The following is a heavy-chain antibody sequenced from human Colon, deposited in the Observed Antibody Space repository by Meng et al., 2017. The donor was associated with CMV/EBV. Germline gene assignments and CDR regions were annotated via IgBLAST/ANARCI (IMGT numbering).Heavy chain of an antibody. V-gene: IGHV3-48*03. Sequence: GSLRLSCAASGITFSIHEMNWVRQAPGKGLEWVSYMSSSGNTIYYADSVKGRFTISRDNAKNSLYLQMNSLRVEDTAVYYCASRPDAYDSSGYYPTFDYWGQGTLVTVSS. J-gene: IGHJ4*02. CDR2: MSSSGNTI. CDR1: GITFSIHE. D-gene: IGHD3-22*01. CDR3: ASRPDAYDSSGYYPTFDY.